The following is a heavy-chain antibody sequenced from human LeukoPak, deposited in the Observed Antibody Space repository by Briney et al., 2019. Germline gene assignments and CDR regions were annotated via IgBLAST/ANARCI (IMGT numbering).Heavy chain of an antibody. CDR3: ARVDYYDSSGYLSAFDI. J-gene: IGHJ3*02. CDR1: GFTFSSYA. Sequence: SGGSLRLSCAASGFTFSSYAMTWVRQAPGKGLEWVSTIVNTGDTTYYGDSVKGRFTISRDNSKNTLYLQMSSLRAEDTAVYYCARVDYYDSSGYLSAFDIWGQGTMVTVSS. D-gene: IGHD3-22*01. CDR2: IVNTGDTT. V-gene: IGHV3-23*01.